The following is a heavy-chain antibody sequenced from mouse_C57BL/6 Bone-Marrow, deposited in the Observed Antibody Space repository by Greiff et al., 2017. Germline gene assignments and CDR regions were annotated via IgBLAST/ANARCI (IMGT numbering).Heavy chain of an antibody. CDR2: IYPGDGDT. D-gene: IGHD1-1*01. CDR1: GYAFSSSW. V-gene: IGHV1-82*01. J-gene: IGHJ1*03. Sequence: QVQLQQSGPELVKPGASVKISCKASGYAFSSSWMNWVKQRPGKGLEWIGRIYPGDGDTNYNGKFKGKATLTADKSSSTAYMQLSSLSSEDSAVYFGARLRAYYGSSYDWYFDVWGTGTTVTVSS. CDR3: ARLRAYYGSSYDWYFDV.